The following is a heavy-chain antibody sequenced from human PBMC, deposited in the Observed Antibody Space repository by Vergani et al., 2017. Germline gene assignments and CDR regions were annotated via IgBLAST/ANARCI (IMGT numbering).Heavy chain of an antibody. Sequence: EVQLVESGGGLVQPGGSLRLSCAASGFTFSSYWMHWVRQAPGKGLEWVSAISGSGGSTYYADSGEGRFTISRDNSKNTLYLQMNSLRAEDPAVYYCAKELKTYYYGSGSYYNVDPHDAFDIWGRGTMGTVSS. CDR3: AKELKTYYYGSGSYYNVDPHDAFDI. CDR1: GFTFSSYW. D-gene: IGHD3-10*01. J-gene: IGHJ3*02. V-gene: IGHV3-23*04. CDR2: ISGSGGST.